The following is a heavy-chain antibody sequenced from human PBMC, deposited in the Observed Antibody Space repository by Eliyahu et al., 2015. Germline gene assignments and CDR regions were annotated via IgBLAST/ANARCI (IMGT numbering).Heavy chain of an antibody. CDR3: ARSPFGAARPWFDP. J-gene: IGHJ5*02. V-gene: IGHV4-34*01. D-gene: IGHD6-6*01. CDR2: IXXSGST. Sequence: PGKGLEWXGEIXXSGSTNYNPSLKSRVTISVDTSKNQFSLKLSSVTAADTAVYYCARSPFGAARPWFDPWGQGTLVTVSS.